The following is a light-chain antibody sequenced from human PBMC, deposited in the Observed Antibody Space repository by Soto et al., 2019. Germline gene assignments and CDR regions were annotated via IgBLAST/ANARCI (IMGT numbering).Light chain of an antibody. CDR1: QSISYY. CDR2: AAA. J-gene: IGKJ2*01. Sequence: DIQMTQSPSSLSASVGDRVTITCRASQSISYYLNWYQQKPGKAPKFLIYAAANLQSGVPSRFSGSGSGTDFTLTISSLQPEDFATYYCQQSYSTPYTFGQGTKLEIK. V-gene: IGKV1-39*01. CDR3: QQSYSTPYT.